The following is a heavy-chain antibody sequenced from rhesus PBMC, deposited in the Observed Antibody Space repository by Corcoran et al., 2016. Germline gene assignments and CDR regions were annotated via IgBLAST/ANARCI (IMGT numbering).Heavy chain of an antibody. V-gene: IGHV4-80*01. CDR3: ARHSPGNSLDV. Sequence: QVQLQGSGPGLVKPSETLSLTCTVSGASISSYWWSWIRQPPGKGLEWIGEINGNSGSTYYNSSLKSRVTISKDASKNQFSLKLNSVTAADTAVYSCARHSPGNSLDVWGRGVLVTVSS. CDR2: INGNSGST. CDR1: GASISSYW. J-gene: IGHJ5-2*02.